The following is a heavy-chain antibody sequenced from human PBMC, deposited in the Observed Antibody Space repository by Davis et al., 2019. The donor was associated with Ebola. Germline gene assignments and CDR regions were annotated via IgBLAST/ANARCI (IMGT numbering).Heavy chain of an antibody. CDR3: AREGDTVMPNFDY. CDR2: INHSGST. CDR1: GGSSSGYY. D-gene: IGHD5-18*01. J-gene: IGHJ4*02. Sequence: MPSETLSLTCAVSGGSSSGYYWGWIRQPPGKGLEWIGEINHSGSTNYNPSLKSRVTISIDTSKNQFSLKLSSVTAADTAVYYCAREGDTVMPNFDYWGQGTLVTVSS. V-gene: IGHV4-34*01.